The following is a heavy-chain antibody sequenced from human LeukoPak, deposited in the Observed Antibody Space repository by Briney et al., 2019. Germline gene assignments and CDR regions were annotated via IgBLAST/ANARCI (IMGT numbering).Heavy chain of an antibody. J-gene: IGHJ4*02. Sequence: GGSLRLSCAASGFTFSSYAMSWVRQAPGKGLEWVSGISWNSGSIGYADSVKGRFTISRDNAKNSLYLQMNSLRAEDTALYYCAYSSSSSWYYFDYWGQGTLVTVSS. CDR3: AYSSSSSWYYFDY. D-gene: IGHD6-13*01. CDR1: GFTFSSYA. CDR2: ISWNSGSI. V-gene: IGHV3-9*01.